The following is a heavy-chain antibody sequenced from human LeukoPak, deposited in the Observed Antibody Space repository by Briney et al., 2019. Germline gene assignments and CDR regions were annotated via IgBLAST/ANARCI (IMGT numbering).Heavy chain of an antibody. Sequence: GGTLRLSCAASGFTFSSYAMSWVRQAPGKGLEWVSTLSGDSNYIYYGDSVQGRFTISRDNAKNSLYLQMNSLRADDTAIYYCARSYGSGTYPHWFDPWGQGTLVTVSS. D-gene: IGHD3-10*01. V-gene: IGHV3-21*01. CDR1: GFTFSSYA. CDR2: LSGDSNYI. J-gene: IGHJ5*02. CDR3: ARSYGSGTYPHWFDP.